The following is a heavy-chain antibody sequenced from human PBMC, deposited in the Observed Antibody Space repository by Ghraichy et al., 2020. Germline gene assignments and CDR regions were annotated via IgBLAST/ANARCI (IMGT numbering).Heavy chain of an antibody. J-gene: IGHJ4*02. CDR2: INGDGSST. V-gene: IGHV3-74*01. D-gene: IGHD1-26*01. CDR1: GFTFSSNW. CDR3: ATGPVIEGATTWGY. Sequence: GGSLRLSCAASGFTFSSNWMHWVRHAPGKGLVWVSRINGDGSSTSYADSVKGRFTISRDNAKNTLYLQMNSLRAEDTAVYYCATGPVIEGATTWGYWGQGTLVTVSS.